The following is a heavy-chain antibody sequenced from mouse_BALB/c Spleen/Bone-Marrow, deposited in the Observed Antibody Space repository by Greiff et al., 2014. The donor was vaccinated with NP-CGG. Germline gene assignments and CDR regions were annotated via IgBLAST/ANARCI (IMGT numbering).Heavy chain of an antibody. CDR2: IDPANGNT. CDR1: GFNIKDTY. J-gene: IGHJ4*01. CDR3: SRGYYDYLFALDY. V-gene: IGHV14-3*02. Sequence: EVQLQQSGAELVKPGASVKLSCTASGFNIKDTYIYWVKQRPEQGPEWVGRIDPANGNTKYDPKFQGKATIAADTSSNTAYLQLSSLTSEDTAVYYCSRGYYDYLFALDYWGHGTSVTVSS. D-gene: IGHD5-5*01.